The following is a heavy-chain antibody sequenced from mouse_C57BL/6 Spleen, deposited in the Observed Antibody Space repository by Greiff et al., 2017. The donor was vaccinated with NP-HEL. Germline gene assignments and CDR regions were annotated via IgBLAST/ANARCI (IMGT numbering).Heavy chain of an antibody. J-gene: IGHJ2*01. CDR3: AREGYFICDY. D-gene: IGHD2-3*01. V-gene: IGHV3-1*01. CDR1: GYSITSGYD. Sequence: VQLQESGPGMVKPSQSLSLTCTVTGYSITSGYDWHWIRHFPGNKLEWMGYISYSGSTNYNPSLKSRISITHDTSKNHFFLKLNSVTNEDTATYYCAREGYFICDYWGQGTTLTVSS. CDR2: ISYSGST.